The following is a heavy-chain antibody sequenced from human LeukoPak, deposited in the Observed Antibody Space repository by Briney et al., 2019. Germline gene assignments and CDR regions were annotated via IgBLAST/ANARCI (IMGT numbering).Heavy chain of an antibody. V-gene: IGHV3-11*06. Sequence: PGGSLRRSCADSEFTFSDYYISWNRQAPGKGLEWVSYISSSSSYTNYADSVKGRFTTSRDNAKNSLYLQMNSLRAEDTAVYYCARVSYDSSGITTFFDYWGQGTLVTVSP. D-gene: IGHD3-22*01. J-gene: IGHJ4*02. CDR1: EFTFSDYY. CDR2: ISSSSSYT. CDR3: ARVSYDSSGITTFFDY.